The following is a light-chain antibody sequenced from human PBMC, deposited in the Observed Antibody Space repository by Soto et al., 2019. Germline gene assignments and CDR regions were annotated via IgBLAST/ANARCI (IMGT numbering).Light chain of an antibody. CDR3: QQSYNIPIT. V-gene: IGKV1-39*01. CDR2: AAS. Sequence: DIQMTQSPSSLSASVGDRVTITCRASQNMSSYVNWYQQKPETAPKLLSYAASGLQRGVPSRFSASGAGTDFTLTISSLTPEDFEIYYCQQSYNIPITFGQGTRLEIK. CDR1: QNMSSY. J-gene: IGKJ5*01.